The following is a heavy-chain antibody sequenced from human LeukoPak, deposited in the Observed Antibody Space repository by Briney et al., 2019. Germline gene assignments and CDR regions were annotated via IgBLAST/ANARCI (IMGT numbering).Heavy chain of an antibody. CDR1: GXTFSGYA. D-gene: IGHD5-24*01. CDR2: ITTNGRRT. Sequence: GGSLRLSCEASGXTFSGYALSWVRQAPGKGLEYVSAITTNGRRTYYADSVKGRFTISRDNSKNTLYLQMSSLRVEDTAVYYCVSSRDGFNSPFDYWGQGTLVTVSS. V-gene: IGHV3-64D*06. J-gene: IGHJ4*02. CDR3: VSSRDGFNSPFDY.